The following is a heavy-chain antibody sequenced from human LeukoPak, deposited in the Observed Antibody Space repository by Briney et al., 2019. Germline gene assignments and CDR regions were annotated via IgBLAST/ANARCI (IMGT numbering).Heavy chain of an antibody. CDR3: ARLSGSIFGVVIGFDP. J-gene: IGHJ5*02. CDR2: INPNSGGP. CDR1: GYTFTGHY. V-gene: IGHV1-2*02. Sequence: ASVKVSCKASGYTFTGHYMHWVGQAPVQGLEGVGGINPNSGGPNYAPKFQGRVTMTRDTSISTAYMELSRLRSDATAAYYCARLSGSIFGVVIGFDPWGQGTLVTVSS. D-gene: IGHD3-3*01.